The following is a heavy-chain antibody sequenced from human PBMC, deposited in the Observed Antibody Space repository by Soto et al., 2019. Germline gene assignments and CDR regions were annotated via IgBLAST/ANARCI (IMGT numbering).Heavy chain of an antibody. V-gene: IGHV3-49*04. CDR2: IRGKTYGGTT. J-gene: IGHJ4*02. CDR1: GFTFVEFA. CDR3: AKDFSTSRLGFDY. Sequence: PGGSLRLSCSASGFTFVEFALSWVRQAPGRGLEWVGIIRGKTYGGTTEYAASVKGRFTISKDDSNSVAYLQMDSLKAEDTAMYYCAKDFSTSRLGFDYWGLGTLVTVSS.